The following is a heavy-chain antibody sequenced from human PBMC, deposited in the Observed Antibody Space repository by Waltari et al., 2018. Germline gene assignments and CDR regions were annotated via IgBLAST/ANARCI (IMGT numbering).Heavy chain of an antibody. D-gene: IGHD3-22*01. Sequence: VQLVKSRAGVKQPGASVRVSCKAGGGTSGSYAISWERQATGQGLEWMGGIIPIFGTANYAQKFQGRVTITTDESTSTAYMELSSLRSEDTAVYYCARDLGDSSGFSGPYYFDYWGQGTLVTVSS. CDR3: ARDLGDSSGFSGPYYFDY. CDR2: IIPIFGTA. J-gene: IGHJ4*02. CDR1: GGTSGSYA. V-gene: IGHV1-69*05.